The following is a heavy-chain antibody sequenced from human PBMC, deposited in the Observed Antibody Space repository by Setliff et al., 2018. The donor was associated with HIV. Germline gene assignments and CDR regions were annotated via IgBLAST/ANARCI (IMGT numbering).Heavy chain of an antibody. CDR2: IYTSGST. V-gene: IGHV4-61*02. J-gene: IGHJ6*03. Sequence: PSETLSLTCTVADGSISTGSYYWSWVRLPAGRGPEWIGRIYTSGSTNYNPSLKSRVTMSVDTSKNQFSLNLTSVTAADTAVYYCARHRDPPGSSWIYYYSYIDVWGKGTTVTVSS. CDR3: ARHRDPPGSSWIYYYSYIDV. D-gene: IGHD6-13*01. CDR1: DGSISTGSYY.